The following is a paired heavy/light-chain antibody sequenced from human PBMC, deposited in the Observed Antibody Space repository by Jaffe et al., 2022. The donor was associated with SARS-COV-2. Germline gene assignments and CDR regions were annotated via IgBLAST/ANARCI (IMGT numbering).Light chain of an antibody. J-gene: IGKJ4*01. Sequence: EIVLTQSPATLSLSPGERATLSCRASQSLNDYLAWYQQKPGQAPRLLIYDAANRATGIPARFSGSGSGTDFTLTISGLEPEDFAVYFCQQRYNWPLTFGGGTKVEIK. CDR2: DAA. V-gene: IGKV3-11*01. CDR3: QQRYNWPLT. CDR1: QSLNDY.
Heavy chain of an antibody. CDR3: AKDPIVGTVPGLGMDV. Sequence: EAQLLESGGGLVQPGGSLRLSCAASGFSFSSNAMSWVRQAPGKGLEWVSAISGTTGYTYYADSVKGRFIISRDNSKNTLYLEMNSLRAEDTAVYYCAKDPIVGTVPGLGMDVWGQGTTVTVSS. CDR1: GFSFSSNA. D-gene: IGHD5-12*01. V-gene: IGHV3-23*01. J-gene: IGHJ6*02. CDR2: ISGTTGYT.